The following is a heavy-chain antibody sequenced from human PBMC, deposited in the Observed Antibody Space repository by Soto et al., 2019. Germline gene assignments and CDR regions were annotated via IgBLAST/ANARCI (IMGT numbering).Heavy chain of an antibody. Sequence: SETLSLTCTVSGGSISSYYWSWIRQPPGKGLEWIGYIYYSGSTNYNPSLKSRVTISVDTSKNQFSLKLSSVTAADTAVYYCARDRPLYSSGWWSSDAFDIGGQGTMVTGS. CDR3: ARDRPLYSSGWWSSDAFDI. V-gene: IGHV4-59*01. J-gene: IGHJ3*02. CDR1: GGSISSYY. CDR2: IYYSGST. D-gene: IGHD6-19*01.